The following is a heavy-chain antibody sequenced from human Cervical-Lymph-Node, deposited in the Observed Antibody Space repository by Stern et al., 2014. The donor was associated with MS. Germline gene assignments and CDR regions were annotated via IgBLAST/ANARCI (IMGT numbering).Heavy chain of an antibody. CDR3: TKSNYYYDGTGYPDY. J-gene: IGHJ4*02. CDR1: GFTFEDYA. CDR2: ISWNSGNI. V-gene: IGHV3-9*01. Sequence: EVQLVESGGGLVQPGRSLRLSCAASGFTFEDYAMHWVRQAPGKGLEWVSGISWNSGNIAYANSVKGRFTISRDNAKNSLYLQMNRLRAEDTALYYCTKSNYYYDGTGYPDYWGQGTLVTVSS. D-gene: IGHD3-22*01.